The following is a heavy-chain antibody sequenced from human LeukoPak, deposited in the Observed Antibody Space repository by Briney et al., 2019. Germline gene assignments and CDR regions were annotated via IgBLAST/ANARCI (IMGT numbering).Heavy chain of an antibody. Sequence: ASVKVSCKASGGTFSSHAISWVRQAPGQGLEWMGGIIPIFGTANYAQKFQGRVTITTDESTSTAYMELSSLRSEDTAVYYCARSRDYYDSSGQLGYFDYWGQGTLVTVSS. D-gene: IGHD3-22*01. J-gene: IGHJ4*02. CDR3: ARSRDYYDSSGQLGYFDY. CDR1: GGTFSSHA. V-gene: IGHV1-69*05. CDR2: IIPIFGTA.